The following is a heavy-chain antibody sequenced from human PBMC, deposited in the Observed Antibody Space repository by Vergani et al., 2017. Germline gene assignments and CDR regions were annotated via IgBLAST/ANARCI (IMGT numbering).Heavy chain of an antibody. CDR2: VSYDGSDK. D-gene: IGHD2-2*02. V-gene: IGHV3-30*03. CDR3: ATEYMGYCNDTNCYKFDY. CDR1: GFTFSTYG. J-gene: IGHJ4*02. Sequence: VQMVESGGGLVKPGGSLRLSCAVSGFTFSTYGMHWVRQAPGKGLEWVAHVSYDGSDKYYGDSVKGRFTISKDNSKSTVYLQMNSLRAEDTAVYFCATEYMGYCNDTNCYKFDYWGQGTLVTVSS.